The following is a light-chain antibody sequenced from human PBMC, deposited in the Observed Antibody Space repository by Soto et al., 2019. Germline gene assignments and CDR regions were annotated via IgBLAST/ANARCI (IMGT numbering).Light chain of an antibody. V-gene: IGKV3-15*01. J-gene: IGKJ5*01. CDR2: GAS. CDR1: QSVVSN. Sequence: EFVLTQSPGTLSLSPVERATLSCRASQSVVSNLAWYQQKPGQAPRLLIYGASTRATGIPARFSGSGSGTEFTLTISSLQSEDFAVYYCQQHGTSPITFGQGTRLEIK. CDR3: QQHGTSPIT.